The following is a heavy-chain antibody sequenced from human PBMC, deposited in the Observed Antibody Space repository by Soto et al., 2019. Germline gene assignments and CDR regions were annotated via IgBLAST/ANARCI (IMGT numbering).Heavy chain of an antibody. D-gene: IGHD4-17*01. CDR2: IYYSGST. Sequence: SETLSLTCTVSGGSISSYYWSWIRQPPGKGLEWIGYIYYSGSTNYNPSLKSRVTISVDTSKNQFSLKRGSVTAADTAVYYCARSLYGDYPPRYFDYWGQGTLVTVSS. CDR3: ARSLYGDYPPRYFDY. V-gene: IGHV4-59*01. CDR1: GGSISSYY. J-gene: IGHJ4*02.